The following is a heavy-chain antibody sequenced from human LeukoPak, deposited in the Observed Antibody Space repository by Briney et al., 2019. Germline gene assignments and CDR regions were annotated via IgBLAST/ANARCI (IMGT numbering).Heavy chain of an antibody. D-gene: IGHD2-2*01. CDR3: AKGPRYCSSTSCYASFFDY. J-gene: IGHJ4*02. CDR1: GFTFSSYA. Sequence: GGSLRLSCAASGFTFSSYAMSWVRQAPGRGLEWVSAISGSGGSTYYADSVKGRFTISRDNSKNTLYLQMNSLRAEDTAVYYCAKGPRYCSSTSCYASFFDYWGQGTLVTVSS. V-gene: IGHV3-23*01. CDR2: ISGSGGST.